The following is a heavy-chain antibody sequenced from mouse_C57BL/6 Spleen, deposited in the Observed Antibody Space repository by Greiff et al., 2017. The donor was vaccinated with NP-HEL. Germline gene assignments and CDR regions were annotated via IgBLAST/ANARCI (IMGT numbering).Heavy chain of an antibody. V-gene: IGHV1-63*01. Sequence: QVQLKESGAELVRPGTSVKMSCKASGYTFTNYWIGWAKQRPGHGLEWIGDIYPGGGYTNYNEKFKGKATLTADKSSSTAYMQFSSLTSEDSAIYYCARSRGYYGNYVPMDYWGQGTSVTVSS. D-gene: IGHD2-1*01. CDR3: ARSRGYYGNYVPMDY. J-gene: IGHJ4*01. CDR2: IYPGGGYT. CDR1: GYTFTNYW.